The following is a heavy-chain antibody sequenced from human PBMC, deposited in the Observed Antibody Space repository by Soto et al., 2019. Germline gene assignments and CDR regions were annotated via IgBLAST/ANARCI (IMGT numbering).Heavy chain of an antibody. CDR2: INHSGST. Sequence: SETLSLTCAFYGGSFSGYYWSWIRQPPGKGLEWIGEINHSGSTNYNPSLKSRVTISVDTSKNQFSLKLSSVTAADTAVYYCATWRIAAAGDPAEYFQHWGQGTLVTVSS. J-gene: IGHJ1*01. D-gene: IGHD6-13*01. V-gene: IGHV4-34*01. CDR3: ATWRIAAAGDPAEYFQH. CDR1: GGSFSGYY.